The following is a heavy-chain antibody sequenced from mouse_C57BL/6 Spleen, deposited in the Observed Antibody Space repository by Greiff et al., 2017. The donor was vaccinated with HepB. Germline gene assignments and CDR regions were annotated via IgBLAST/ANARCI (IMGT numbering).Heavy chain of an antibody. V-gene: IGHV3-6*01. CDR2: ISYDGSN. CDR3: ARGPNWVFDY. D-gene: IGHD4-1*01. Sequence: EVQVVESGPGLVKPSQSLSLTCSVTGYSITSGYYWNLIRQFPGNKLEWMGYISYDGSNNYNPSLKNRISITRDTSKNQFFLKLNSVTTEDTATYYCARGPNWVFDYWGQGTTLTVSS. CDR1: GYSITSGYY. J-gene: IGHJ2*01.